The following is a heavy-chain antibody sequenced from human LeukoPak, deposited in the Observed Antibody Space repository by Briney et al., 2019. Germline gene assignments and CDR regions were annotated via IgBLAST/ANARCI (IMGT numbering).Heavy chain of an antibody. CDR1: GGAIISDNFY. J-gene: IGHJ4*02. V-gene: IGHV4-39*01. Sequence: PSETLSLTCTVSGGAIISDNFYWGWVRQPPGKGLEWVGCINYSGTTYYNPSLRSRVSISVDTSRTQFFLRLNSVSAADTAVYYCGRLFDSWGQGILVTVSS. CDR2: INYSGTT. CDR3: GRLFDS.